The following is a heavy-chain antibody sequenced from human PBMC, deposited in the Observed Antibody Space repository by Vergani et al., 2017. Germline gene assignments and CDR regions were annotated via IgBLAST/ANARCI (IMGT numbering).Heavy chain of an antibody. Sequence: EVQLVESGGGLVQPGRSLRLSCAASGFTFDDYAMHWVRQASGKGLEWVSGISWISGSIGYADSVKGRFTISRDNAKNSLYLQMNSLRAEDMALYYCAKDSGSYSDAFDIWGQGTMVTVSS. CDR3: AKDSGSYSDAFDI. J-gene: IGHJ3*02. D-gene: IGHD1-26*01. V-gene: IGHV3-9*03. CDR2: ISWISGSI. CDR1: GFTFDDYA.